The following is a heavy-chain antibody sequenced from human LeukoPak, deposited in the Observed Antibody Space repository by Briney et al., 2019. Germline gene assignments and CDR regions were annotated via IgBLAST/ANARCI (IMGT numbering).Heavy chain of an antibody. V-gene: IGHV3-48*04. CDR3: ATHPYAIAASGIP. CDR2: ISSGSSTI. Sequence: GGSLRLSCAASGFTFSGYSMNWARQAPGKGLERVSYISSGSSTIFYADSVKGRFTISQDNAQSSLYLQMNSLRAEGTAVYYCATHPYAIAASGIPWGQGTLVTVSS. J-gene: IGHJ4*02. CDR1: GFTFSGYS. D-gene: IGHD6-13*01.